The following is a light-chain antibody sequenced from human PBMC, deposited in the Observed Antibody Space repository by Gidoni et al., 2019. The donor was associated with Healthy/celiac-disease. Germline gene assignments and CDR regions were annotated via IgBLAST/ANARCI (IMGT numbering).Light chain of an antibody. J-gene: IGKJ3*01. CDR3: QQYDNLPLT. Sequence: DSKMTQYPSSLSASVGDRVTITCQSSQDIRNYLNWYQQKPWKAPKLLIYDESNLETGVPARFSVSGSGTDFTFTISRLQPADIATYYCQQYDNLPLTFGPGTKVDI. CDR2: DES. CDR1: QDIRNY. V-gene: IGKV1-33*01.